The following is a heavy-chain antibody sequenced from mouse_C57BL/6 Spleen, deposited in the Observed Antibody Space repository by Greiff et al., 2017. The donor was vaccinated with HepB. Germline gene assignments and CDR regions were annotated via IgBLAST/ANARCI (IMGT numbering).Heavy chain of an antibody. J-gene: IGHJ2*01. CDR1: GFTFSSYA. D-gene: IGHD1-1*01. CDR3: ARVSSYRLYYFDY. V-gene: IGHV5-4*01. CDR2: ISDGGSYT. Sequence: EVQLVESGGGLVKPGGSLKLSCAASGFTFSSYAMSWVRQTPEKRLEWVATISDGGSYTYYPDNVKGRFTISRDHAKNNLYLQMSHLKSEDTAMYYCARVSSYRLYYFDYWGQGTTLTVSS.